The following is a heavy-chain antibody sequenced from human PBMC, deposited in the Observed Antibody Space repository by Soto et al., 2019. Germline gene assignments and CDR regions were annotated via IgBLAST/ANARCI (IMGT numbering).Heavy chain of an antibody. CDR2: ISYDGCNK. CDR1: GFTFSSYV. Sequence: GGSLRLSCAASGFTFSSYVIHWVRQAPGKGLEWVAVISYDGCNKYYADSVKGRFTISKDNSKNTLYLQMNSLRAEDTAVYYCARDRDGYNYYYVMDVWGQGTTVTVSS. J-gene: IGHJ6*02. V-gene: IGHV3-30-3*01. D-gene: IGHD5-12*01. CDR3: ARDRDGYNYYYVMDV.